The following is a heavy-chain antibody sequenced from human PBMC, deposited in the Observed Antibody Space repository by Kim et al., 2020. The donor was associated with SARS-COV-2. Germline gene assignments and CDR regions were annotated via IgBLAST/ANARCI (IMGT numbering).Heavy chain of an antibody. D-gene: IGHD3-3*01. Sequence: GGSLRLSCAASGFTFSSYGMHWVRQAPGKGLEWVAVIWYDGSNKYYADSVKGRFTISRDNSKNTLYLQMNSLRAEDTAVYYCARDFWSSWGPVDYWGQGTLVTVSS. J-gene: IGHJ4*02. CDR3: ARDFWSSWGPVDY. CDR1: GFTFSSYG. CDR2: IWYDGSNK. V-gene: IGHV3-33*01.